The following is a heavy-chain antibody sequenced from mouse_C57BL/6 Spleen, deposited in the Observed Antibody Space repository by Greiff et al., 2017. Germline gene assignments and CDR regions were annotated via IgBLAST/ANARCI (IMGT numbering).Heavy chain of an antibody. V-gene: IGHV14-4*01. D-gene: IGHD2-4*01. J-gene: IGHJ2*01. Sequence: EVQLQESGAELVRPGASVKLSCTASGFNIKDDYMHWVKQRPEQGLEWIGWIDPENGDTEYASKFQGKATITADTSSNTAYLQLSSLTSEDTAVYYCTTIYYDYDGLDYWGQGTTLTVSS. CDR2: IDPENGDT. CDR3: TTIYYDYDGLDY. CDR1: GFNIKDDY.